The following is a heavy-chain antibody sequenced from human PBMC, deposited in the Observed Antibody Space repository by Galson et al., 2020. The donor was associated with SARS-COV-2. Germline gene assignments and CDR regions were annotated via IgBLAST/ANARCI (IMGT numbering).Heavy chain of an antibody. CDR1: GGSISSGGYY. J-gene: IGHJ4*02. V-gene: IGHV4-31*11. D-gene: IGHD3-9*01. CDR3: ARVGFDWFKIPFFDY. Sequence: SETLSLTCAVSGGSISSGGYYWSWIRQHPGKGLEWIGYIYYSGSTYYNPSLKSRVTISVDTSKNQFSLKLSSVTAADTAVYYCARVGFDWFKIPFFDYWGQGTLVTVSS. CDR2: IYYSGST.